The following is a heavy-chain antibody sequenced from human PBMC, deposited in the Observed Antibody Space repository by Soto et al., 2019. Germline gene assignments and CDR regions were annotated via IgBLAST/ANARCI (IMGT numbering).Heavy chain of an antibody. D-gene: IGHD1-26*01. J-gene: IGHJ1*01. Sequence: GESLKISCQTSDEIFNTYWITWVRQMPGRGLEGVGRIDPRDSYTTYNPSLKGHVILSVDKSMNTAYVQWTSLRASDTAMYFCGRDFGSGHADVWGQGTLVTVSS. CDR2: IDPRDSYT. CDR3: GRDFGSGHADV. CDR1: DEIFNTYW. V-gene: IGHV5-10-1*01.